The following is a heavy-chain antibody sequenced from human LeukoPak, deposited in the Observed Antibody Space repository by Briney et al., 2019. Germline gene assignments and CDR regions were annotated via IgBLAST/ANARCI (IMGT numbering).Heavy chain of an antibody. Sequence: ASVKVSCKASGYTFTSYGISWVRQATGQGLEWMGWMNPNSGNTGYAQKFQGRVTMTRNTSISTAYMELSSLRSEDTAVYYCARTNSAAGTSHLDYWGQGTLVTVSS. V-gene: IGHV1-8*02. D-gene: IGHD6-13*01. CDR3: ARTNSAAGTSHLDY. CDR1: GYTFTSYG. J-gene: IGHJ4*02. CDR2: MNPNSGNT.